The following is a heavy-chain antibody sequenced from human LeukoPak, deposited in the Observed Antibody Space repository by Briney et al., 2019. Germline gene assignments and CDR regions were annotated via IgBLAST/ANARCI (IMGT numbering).Heavy chain of an antibody. V-gene: IGHV4-30-4*08. Sequence: SQTLSLTCTVSGGSINSGDYYWSWIRQPPGKGLEWIGYIYYSGSTYYSPSLKSRVTISVDTSKNQFSLKLSSVTAADTAVYYCARDSGSYCFNWGQGTLVTVSS. J-gene: IGHJ4*02. D-gene: IGHD1-26*01. CDR1: GGSINSGDYY. CDR2: IYYSGST. CDR3: ARDSGSYCFN.